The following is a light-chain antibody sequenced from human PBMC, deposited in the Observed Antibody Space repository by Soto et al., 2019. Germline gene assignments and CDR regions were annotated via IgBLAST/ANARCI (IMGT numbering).Light chain of an antibody. CDR3: QHYGSSLWT. V-gene: IGKV3-20*01. J-gene: IGKJ1*01. CDR1: QXVSSSY. Sequence: IVXTXSXGTLSXXXGXXATLSCRASQXVSSSYLAWYKQKPGQAPRLVIYGASSRATGIPDRFSGXXXGXXFTLTISRLEPEDFAVYYCQHYGSSLWTFGRGTKVEIK. CDR2: GAS.